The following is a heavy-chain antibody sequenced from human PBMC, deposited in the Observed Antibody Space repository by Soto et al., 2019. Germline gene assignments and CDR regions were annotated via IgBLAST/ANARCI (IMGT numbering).Heavy chain of an antibody. CDR2: ISGSDATI. CDR3: ARGHYYGVDV. Sequence: GGSLRLSCAASGFSLRDHYLAWIRQAPGKGPEWVSYISGSDATIYYGDPVKGRFTISRDSSKNSVFLQMNSLRGEDTAVYFCARGHYYGVDVWGQGTSVTVSS. D-gene: IGHD3-10*01. J-gene: IGHJ6*02. V-gene: IGHV3-11*01. CDR1: GFSLRDHY.